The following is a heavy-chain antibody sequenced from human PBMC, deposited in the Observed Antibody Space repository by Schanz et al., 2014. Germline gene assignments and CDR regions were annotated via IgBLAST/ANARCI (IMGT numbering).Heavy chain of an antibody. D-gene: IGHD3-22*01. CDR3: AKQHGVIQQVSDY. V-gene: IGHV3-33*06. CDR1: GLNFDYYG. Sequence: QVQLVESGGGVVQPGRSLRLSCATSGLNFDYYGMNWVRQAPGKGLEWVANIGYDGSEKYYVDSVKGRFTISRDNSKDTLYLQMSGLTPEDTAVYDCAKQHGVIQQVSDYWGQGTLVTVSS. CDR2: IGYDGSEK. J-gene: IGHJ4*02.